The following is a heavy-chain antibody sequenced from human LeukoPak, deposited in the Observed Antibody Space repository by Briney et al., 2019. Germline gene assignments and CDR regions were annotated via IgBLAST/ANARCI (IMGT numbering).Heavy chain of an antibody. CDR1: GFTLSSYT. CDR3: AKNLLPHTVAYFDY. D-gene: IGHD4-23*01. Sequence: GGSLRLSCAASGFTLSSYTMHWVRQAPGKGLEWVSDISGSGDSTYYADSVKGRFTISRDNSKNTLYLRMNSLRAEDTAVYYCAKNLLPHTVAYFDYWGQGTLVTVSS. V-gene: IGHV3-23*01. CDR2: ISGSGDST. J-gene: IGHJ4*02.